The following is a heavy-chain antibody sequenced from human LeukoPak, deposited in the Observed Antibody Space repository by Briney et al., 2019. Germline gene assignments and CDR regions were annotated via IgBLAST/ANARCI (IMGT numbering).Heavy chain of an antibody. CDR2: ISSDGRDK. V-gene: IGHV3-74*01. J-gene: IGHJ4*02. CDR3: GRDVEGPRAFDY. Sequence: GGSLTLSCAASGLTLSGYWMHWVRQVPGKGLMWVTGISSDGRDKRYADSVKGRFTISRDNARNTPYLQMNSLRAEDSGIYYCGRDVEGPRAFDYWGQGTLVTVS. CDR1: GLTLSGYW. D-gene: IGHD2-21*01.